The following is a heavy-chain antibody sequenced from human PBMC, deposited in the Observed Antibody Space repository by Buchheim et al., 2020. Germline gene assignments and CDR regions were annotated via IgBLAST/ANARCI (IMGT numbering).Heavy chain of an antibody. CDR2: INHSGST. D-gene: IGHD2-2*01. CDR1: GGSFSGYY. V-gene: IGHV4-34*01. CDR3: ARWRINCKSSSRASCSSKDNWFDP. Sequence: QVQLQQWGAGLLKPSETLSLTCAVYGGSFSGYYWSWIRQPPGKGLEWIGEINHSGSTHYNPSLKSRVPISVDTSKNQFSLKLSCVTAADTAVYYCARWRINCKSSSRASCSSKDNWFDPWGQGTL. J-gene: IGHJ5*02.